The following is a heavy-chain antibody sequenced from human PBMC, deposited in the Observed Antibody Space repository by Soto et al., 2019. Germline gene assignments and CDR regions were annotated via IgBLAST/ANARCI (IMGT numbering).Heavy chain of an antibody. V-gene: IGHV3-33*08. D-gene: IGHD6-19*01. CDR3: ARDRGSIAVASNWFDP. CDR2: IWYDGSNK. J-gene: IGHJ5*02. CDR1: GFTFSSDG. Sequence: PGDSQTLSSAASGFTFSSDGVHRVRQARGEGLEWVAVIWYDGSNKYYADSVKGRFTISRDNSKNTLYLQMNSLRAEDTAVYYCARDRGSIAVASNWFDPWGQGTLVTVSS.